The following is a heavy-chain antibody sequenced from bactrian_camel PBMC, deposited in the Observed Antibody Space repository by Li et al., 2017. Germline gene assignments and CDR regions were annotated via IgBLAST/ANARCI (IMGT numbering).Heavy chain of an antibody. CDR3: APDLFELESSYGGGCTTFGY. Sequence: HVQLVESGGDSVQPGGSLRLSCVASQYTGGRNCMGWFRQAPGREREGVAAIDSYGSTYYTDSVKGRFTISRDKAKNTVYLQMNNLKPEDTAVYYCAPDLFELESSYGGGCTTFGYWGQGTQVTVS. D-gene: IGHD6*01. CDR2: IDSYGST. V-gene: IGHV3S53*01. CDR1: QYTGGRNC. J-gene: IGHJ6*01.